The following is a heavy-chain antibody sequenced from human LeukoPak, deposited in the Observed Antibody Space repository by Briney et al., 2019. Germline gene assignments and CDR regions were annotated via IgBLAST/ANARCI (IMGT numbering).Heavy chain of an antibody. CDR1: GDSMTRGGYY. V-gene: IGHV4-31*03. CDR3: ARAVDYRNYFDY. J-gene: IGHJ4*02. D-gene: IGHD4-11*01. CDR2: IYHSGTT. Sequence: TLSLTCTVSGDSMTRGGYYWSWVRQHPGKGLEWIGFIYHSGTTFHNPSLEGRAAISVDTSQNQFSLKLTSVTAADTAVYYCARAVDYRNYFDYWGQGTLVTVSS.